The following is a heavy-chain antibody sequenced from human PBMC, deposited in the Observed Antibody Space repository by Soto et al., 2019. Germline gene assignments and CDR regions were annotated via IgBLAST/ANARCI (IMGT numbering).Heavy chain of an antibody. Sequence: SETLSLTCTVSGGSISSYYWSWIRQPPGKGLEWIGYIYYSGSTTYNPSLKSPVTISVATSENQFSLKLSSVTAADTAVYYCARERVGYCSGGSCYPREGVYYYYMDVWGKGTTVTVSS. CDR2: IYYSGST. J-gene: IGHJ6*03. D-gene: IGHD2-15*01. CDR3: ARERVGYCSGGSCYPREGVYYYYMDV. CDR1: GGSISSYY. V-gene: IGHV4-59*01.